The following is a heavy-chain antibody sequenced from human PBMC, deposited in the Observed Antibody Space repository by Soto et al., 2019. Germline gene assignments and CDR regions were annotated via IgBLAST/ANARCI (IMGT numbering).Heavy chain of an antibody. V-gene: IGHV1-46*01. CDR1: GYTFTSYY. D-gene: IGHD2-2*01. CDR3: VRDSFGHAVFDY. J-gene: IGHJ4*02. Sequence: ASVKVSCKASGYTFTSYYMHWVRQAPGQGLEWMGIINPSGGSTSYAQKFQGRVTMTTDTSTTTATMELRSLTPDDTAVYYCVRDSFGHAVFDYWSQGTLVTVSS. CDR2: INPSGGST.